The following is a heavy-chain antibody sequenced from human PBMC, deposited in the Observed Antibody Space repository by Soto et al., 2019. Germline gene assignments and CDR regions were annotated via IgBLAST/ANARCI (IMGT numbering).Heavy chain of an antibody. J-gene: IGHJ4*02. Sequence: QVQLVQSGAEVKKPGASVKVSCKASGYTFTSYYMHWVRQAPGQGLEWMGIINPSGGSTSYAQKFQGRVTMTRDTSTSTVYMELISLRSDDTAVYYCAREVERGYSYGYLEYWGQGTLVTVSS. CDR1: GYTFTSYY. CDR3: AREVERGYSYGYLEY. CDR2: INPSGGST. D-gene: IGHD5-18*01. V-gene: IGHV1-46*01.